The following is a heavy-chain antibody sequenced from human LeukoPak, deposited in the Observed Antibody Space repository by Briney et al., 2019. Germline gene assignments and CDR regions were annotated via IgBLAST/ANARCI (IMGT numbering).Heavy chain of an antibody. CDR1: GLTLSDYQ. D-gene: IGHD5-24*01. V-gene: IGHV3-11*05. J-gene: IGHJ4*02. CDR3: AKEGDGYAYYFDY. Sequence: PGGSLKLSCEASGLTLSDYQMNWIRQAPGKGLEWVSFISVSGSFTYYADSVKGRFTISRDNSKNSLYLQMNSLRTEDTALYYCAKEGDGYAYYFDYWGQGTLVTVSS. CDR2: ISVSGSFT.